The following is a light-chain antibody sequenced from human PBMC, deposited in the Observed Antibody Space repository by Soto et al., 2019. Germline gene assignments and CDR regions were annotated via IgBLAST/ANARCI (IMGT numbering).Light chain of an antibody. V-gene: IGKV3-15*01. CDR3: QQFDSWPVT. CDR1: QSVTTN. J-gene: IGKJ5*01. Sequence: EIVLTQSPATLSVSPGEIATLSCRASQSVTTNLAWYQQKPGQVPRLLISGASTRATDVPARFSGSGSGTEFTLTISSLQSEDLAIYYCQQFDSWPVTFGQGTRLEIK. CDR2: GAS.